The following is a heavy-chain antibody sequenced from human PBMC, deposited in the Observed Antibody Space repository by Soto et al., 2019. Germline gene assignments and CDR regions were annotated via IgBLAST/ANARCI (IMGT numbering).Heavy chain of an antibody. CDR3: ARESGARIYDYIWGSYRAPEVAFDI. CDR1: GYTFTGYY. J-gene: IGHJ3*02. CDR2: INPNSGGT. D-gene: IGHD3-16*02. V-gene: IGHV1-2*04. Sequence: ASVKVSCKASGYTFTGYYMHWVRQAPGQGLEWMGWINPNSGGTNYAQKFQGWVTMTRDTYISTAYMELSRLRSDDTAVYYCARESGARIYDYIWGSYRAPEVAFDIWGQGTMVTVSS.